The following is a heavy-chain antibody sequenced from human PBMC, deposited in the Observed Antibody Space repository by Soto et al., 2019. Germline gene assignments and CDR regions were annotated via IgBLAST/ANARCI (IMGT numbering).Heavy chain of an antibody. J-gene: IGHJ6*03. V-gene: IGHV1-69*02. Sequence: QVQLVQSGAEVKKPGSSVKVSCKASGGTFISYTISWVRQAPGQGLEWMGRIIPILGIANYAQKFQGRVTITADKSTSTAYMELSSLRSEDTAVNYCARMTGLNRYYMDVWGKGTTVTVSS. CDR3: ARMTGLNRYYMDV. CDR1: GGTFISYT. CDR2: IIPILGIA.